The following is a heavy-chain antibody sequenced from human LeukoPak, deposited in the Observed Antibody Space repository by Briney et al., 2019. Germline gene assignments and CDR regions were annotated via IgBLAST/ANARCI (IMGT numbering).Heavy chain of an antibody. Sequence: GGSLRLSCAASGFTFSSYWMSWVRQAPGKGLEWVANIKQDGSEKYYVDSVKGRFTISRDNAKNSLYLQMNSLRAEDTAVYYCARPLNWYSSSWYYFDYWGQGTLVTVSS. CDR3: ARPLNWYSSSWYYFDY. V-gene: IGHV3-7*01. D-gene: IGHD6-13*01. J-gene: IGHJ4*02. CDR2: IKQDGSEK. CDR1: GFTFSSYW.